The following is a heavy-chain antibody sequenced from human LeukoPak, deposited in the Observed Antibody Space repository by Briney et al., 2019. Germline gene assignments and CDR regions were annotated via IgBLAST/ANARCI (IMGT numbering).Heavy chain of an antibody. V-gene: IGHV4-39*07. D-gene: IGHD6-19*01. Sequence: SETLSLTCTVSGGSINSGSYYWSWIRQPPGKGLEWIGEINHSGSTNYNPSLKSRVTISVDTSKNQFSLKLSSVTAADTAVYYCARGDAPPRYWQWLVRGFDYWGQGTLVTVSS. CDR1: GGSINSGSYY. CDR3: ARGDAPPRYWQWLVRGFDY. CDR2: INHSGST. J-gene: IGHJ4*02.